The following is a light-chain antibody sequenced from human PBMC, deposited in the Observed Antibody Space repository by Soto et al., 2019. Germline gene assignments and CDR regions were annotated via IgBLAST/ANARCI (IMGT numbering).Light chain of an antibody. Sequence: DIQMTQSPSSLSASVGDRVTITCQASQDISKYLNWYQQKPGKAPKLLIYDASSLESGVPSRFSGSGSGTEFTLTISSLQPDDFATYYCQQYNSYSWTFGQGTKVDIK. J-gene: IGKJ1*01. CDR2: DAS. V-gene: IGKV1-5*01. CDR3: QQYNSYSWT. CDR1: QDISKY.